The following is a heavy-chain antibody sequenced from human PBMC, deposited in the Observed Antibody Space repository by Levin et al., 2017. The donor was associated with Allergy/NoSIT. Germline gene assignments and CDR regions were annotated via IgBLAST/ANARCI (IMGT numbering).Heavy chain of an antibody. J-gene: IGHJ2*01. D-gene: IGHD6-25*01. CDR1: GGSISSYY. CDR2: IYYSGST. V-gene: IGHV4-59*01. Sequence: SETLSLTCTVSGGSISSYYWSWIRQPPGKGLEWIGYIYYSGSTNYNPSLKSRVTISVDTSKNQFSLKLSSVTAADTAVYYCARQPQRAEGYFDLWGRGTLVTVSS. CDR3: ARQPQRAEGYFDL.